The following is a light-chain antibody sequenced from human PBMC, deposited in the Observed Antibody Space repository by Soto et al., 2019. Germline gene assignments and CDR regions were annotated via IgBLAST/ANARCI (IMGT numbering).Light chain of an antibody. CDR2: AAS. CDR1: QGISFY. V-gene: IGKV1-9*01. CDR3: QQRLSYPLT. J-gene: IGKJ4*01. Sequence: DIQLTQSPSSLSASVGDRVTITCRASQGISFYLAWYQQKPGKAPKLLLYAASTLQSGVPSRFGGSGSGTEFTLTISSLQPEDFATYYCQQRLSYPLTFGGGTKVEIK.